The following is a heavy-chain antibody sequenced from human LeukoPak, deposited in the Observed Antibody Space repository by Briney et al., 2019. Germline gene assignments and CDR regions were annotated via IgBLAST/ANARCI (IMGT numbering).Heavy chain of an antibody. V-gene: IGHV3-23*01. CDR1: GFTFSSYA. CDR3: AKGAFYDTSCYYGMDA. J-gene: IGHJ6*02. Sequence: PGGSLRLSCAASGFTFSSYAMSWVRQAPGKGLEWVSAISGSGGSTYYADSVKGRFTISRDNSKNTLYLQMNSLRAEDTAVYYCAKGAFYDTSCYYGMDAWGQGTTVTVSS. D-gene: IGHD3-22*01. CDR2: ISGSGGST.